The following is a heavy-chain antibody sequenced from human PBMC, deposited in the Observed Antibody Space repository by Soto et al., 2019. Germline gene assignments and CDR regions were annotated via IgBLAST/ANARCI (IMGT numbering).Heavy chain of an antibody. J-gene: IGHJ4*02. CDR3: AREDSLGPFY. CDR2: ISSSRSSI. D-gene: IGHD3-16*01. Sequence: GASLTLSCAASGFTFSSYEMNWVRQAPGKGLEWVSYISSSRSSIYYADSVNGRFTISIDNAKNSLYLQMNSLRAEHTAVYYCAREDSLGPFYWGQGTLVTVSS. CDR1: GFTFSSYE. V-gene: IGHV3-48*03.